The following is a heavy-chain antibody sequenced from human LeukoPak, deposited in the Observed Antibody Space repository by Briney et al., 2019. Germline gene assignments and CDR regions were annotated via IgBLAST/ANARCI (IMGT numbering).Heavy chain of an antibody. CDR2: INHSGST. CDR3: ARGRYSLPGWYFDY. CDR1: GGSFSGYY. Sequence: SETLSLTCAVYGGSFSGYYWSWIRQPPGKGLEWIGEINHSGSTNYNPSLKSRVTISVDTSKNQFSLKLSSVTAADTAVYYCARGRYSLPGWYFDYWGQGTLVTVSS. J-gene: IGHJ4*02. D-gene: IGHD5-18*01. V-gene: IGHV4-34*01.